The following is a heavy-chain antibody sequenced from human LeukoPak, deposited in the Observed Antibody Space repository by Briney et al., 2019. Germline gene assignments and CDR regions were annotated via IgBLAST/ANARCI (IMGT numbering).Heavy chain of an antibody. CDR1: GYTFTNSN. CDR3: ARYITMVRGGSWFDP. Sequence: ASVKVSCKASGYTFTNSNINWVRQAAGQGLEWMGWMNPDSGNTGYARNFQGRVTMTRNTSISTAYMELSSLRSEDTAVYYCARYITMVRGGSWFDPWGQGTLVTVSS. J-gene: IGHJ5*02. CDR2: MNPDSGNT. D-gene: IGHD3-10*01. V-gene: IGHV1-8*01.